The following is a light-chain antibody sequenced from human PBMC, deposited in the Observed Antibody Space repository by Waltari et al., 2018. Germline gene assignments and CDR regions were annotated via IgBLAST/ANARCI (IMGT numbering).Light chain of an antibody. CDR1: SSNIGSNY. Sequence: QSVLTQPPSASGTPGHRVTISCSGSSSNIGSNYVYWYQQLPGTAPKLLIYRNNQRPSGVPDRFSGSKSGTSASLAISGLRSEDEADYYCAAWDDSLVFGGGTKLTVL. J-gene: IGLJ3*02. V-gene: IGLV1-47*01. CDR3: AAWDDSLV. CDR2: RNN.